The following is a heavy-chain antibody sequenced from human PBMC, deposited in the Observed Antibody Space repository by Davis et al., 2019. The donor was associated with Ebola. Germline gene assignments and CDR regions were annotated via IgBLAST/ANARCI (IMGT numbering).Heavy chain of an antibody. CDR1: VITFSSYA. J-gene: IGHJ4*02. CDR2: ISWDGGST. Sequence: GGSLRLSCTDPVITFSSYAMTWVRQAPGKGLEWVSLISWDGGSTYYADSVKGRFTISRDNSKNSLYLQMNSLRTEDTALYYCAKDLSQKYDFWSGSFDYWGQGTLVTVSS. V-gene: IGHV3-43*01. D-gene: IGHD3-3*01. CDR3: AKDLSQKYDFWSGSFDY.